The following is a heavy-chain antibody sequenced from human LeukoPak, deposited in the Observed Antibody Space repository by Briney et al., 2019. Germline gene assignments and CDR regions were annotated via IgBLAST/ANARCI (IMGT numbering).Heavy chain of an antibody. D-gene: IGHD5-24*01. J-gene: IGHJ3*01. CDR1: GFTFSDYA. CDR2: ISGSGGST. V-gene: IGHV3-23*01. Sequence: PGGSLRLSCAVSGFTFSDYAMSWVRQAPGKGLEWVSTISGSGGSTYSADSVKGRFTISRDNSRNTLYLQMNSLRAEDTAVYYCARRGDGGRAFDVWGQGTMVTVSS. CDR3: ARRGDGGRAFDV.